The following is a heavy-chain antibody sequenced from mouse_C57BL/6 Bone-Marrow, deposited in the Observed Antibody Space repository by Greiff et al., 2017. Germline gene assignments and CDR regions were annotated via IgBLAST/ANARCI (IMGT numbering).Heavy chain of an antibody. CDR2: IWSGGST. CDR1: GFSLTSYG. J-gene: IGHJ2*01. D-gene: IGHD2-5*01. V-gene: IGHV2-2*01. Sequence: VQLQQSGPGLVQPSQSLSITCTVSGFSLTSYGVHWVRQSPGKGLEWLGVIWSGGSTAYNAAFISRLSISKDNYNSKVFCKMNSLQADDTAIYSCARNYSNPDYWGQGTTLTVSA. CDR3: ARNYSNPDY.